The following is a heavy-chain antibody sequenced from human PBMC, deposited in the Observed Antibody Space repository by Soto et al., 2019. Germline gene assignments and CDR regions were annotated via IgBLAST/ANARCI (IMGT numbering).Heavy chain of an antibody. CDR2: IDPSDSYT. J-gene: IGHJ6*02. D-gene: IGHD3-9*01. CDR1: GYSFTSYW. Sequence: GESLKISCKGSGYSFTSYWISWLRQMPGKGLEWMGRIDPSDSYTNYSPSFQGHVTISADKSISTAYLQWSSLKASDTAMYYCARHVTDYDILTGYSNPYYYYGMDVWGQGTTVTVSS. V-gene: IGHV5-10-1*01. CDR3: ARHVTDYDILTGYSNPYYYYGMDV.